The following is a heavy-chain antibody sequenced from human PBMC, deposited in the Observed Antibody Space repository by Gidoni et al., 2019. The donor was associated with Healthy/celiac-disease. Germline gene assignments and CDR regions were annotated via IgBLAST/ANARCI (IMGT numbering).Heavy chain of an antibody. Sequence: EVQLVQSGAEVKTPGESLELSCKGSGYSFTSYWHGWVRQMPGKGLDWMGIIYPGDSVTSYSPSFQGQVTISADKSISTAYLQWSSLKASDTAMYYCARQRDVGATSPFDYWGQGTLVTVSS. V-gene: IGHV5-51*01. J-gene: IGHJ4*02. D-gene: IGHD1-26*01. CDR1: GYSFTSYW. CDR2: IYPGDSVT. CDR3: ARQRDVGATSPFDY.